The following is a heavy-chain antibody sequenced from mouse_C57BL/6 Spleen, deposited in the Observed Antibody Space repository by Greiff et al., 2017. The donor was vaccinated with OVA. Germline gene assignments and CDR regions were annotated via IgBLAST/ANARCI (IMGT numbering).Heavy chain of an antibody. CDR1: GFTFSDYG. D-gene: IGHD2-3*01. V-gene: IGHV5-17*01. Sequence: EVKLVESGGGLVKPGGSLKLSCAASGFTFSDYGMHWVRQAPEKGLEWVAYISSGSSTIYYADTVKGRFTISRDNAKNTLFLQMTSLRSEDTAMYYCARDNDGYYLYYFDYWGQGTTLTVSS. J-gene: IGHJ2*01. CDR3: ARDNDGYYLYYFDY. CDR2: ISSGSSTI.